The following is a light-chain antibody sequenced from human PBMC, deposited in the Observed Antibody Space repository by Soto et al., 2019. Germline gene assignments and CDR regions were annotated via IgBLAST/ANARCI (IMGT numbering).Light chain of an antibody. CDR1: SSNIGTNS. J-gene: IGLJ2*01. Sequence: QSVLTQPPSASGTPGQRVTISCSGSSSNIGTNSMSWYQHLPGTAPKLLMYANSQRPSGVPDRFSGSKSGTSASLAISGRQSEDEADYYCAAWDDSLNGVVFGGGTKLTVL. CDR3: AAWDDSLNGVV. CDR2: ANS. V-gene: IGLV1-44*01.